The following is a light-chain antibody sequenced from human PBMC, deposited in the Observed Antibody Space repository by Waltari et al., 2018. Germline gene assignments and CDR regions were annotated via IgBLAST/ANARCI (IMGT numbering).Light chain of an antibody. J-gene: IGLJ3*02. CDR2: DVN. CDR3: CSYAGYFTWV. V-gene: IGLV2-11*01. Sequence: QSDLTQPPSVSGSPGQSVPISCTGSSIDLPTEDYFSWYQQHPGKAPRLIMFDVNRRPSGVPDRFSGSKSGNTASLTISGLQFADDSHYFCCSYAGYFTWVFGGGTKLTVL. CDR1: SIDLPTEDY.